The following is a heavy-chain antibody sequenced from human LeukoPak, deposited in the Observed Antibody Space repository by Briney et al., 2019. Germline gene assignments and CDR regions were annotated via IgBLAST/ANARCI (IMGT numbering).Heavy chain of an antibody. CDR2: ISGSGGST. CDR1: GFTFSSYG. V-gene: IGHV3-23*01. CDR3: AKDYYDFWSGYFDP. Sequence: GGSLRLSCAASGFTFSSYGMHWVRQAPGKGLEWVSAISGSGGSTYYADSVKGRFTISRDNSKNTLYLQMNSLRAEDTAVYYCAKDYYDFWSGYFDPWGQGTLVTVSS. D-gene: IGHD3-3*01. J-gene: IGHJ5*02.